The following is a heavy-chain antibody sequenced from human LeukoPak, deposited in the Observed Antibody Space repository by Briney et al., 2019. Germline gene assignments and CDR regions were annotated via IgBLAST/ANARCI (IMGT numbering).Heavy chain of an antibody. CDR1: GFTFSHHH. CDR3: ARDQGDASGWFFDY. V-gene: IGHV3-30*03. Sequence: PGGSLRLSCAASGFTFSHHHIHWVRQAPGKGLEWVTVIALDGSRKIYADSVKGRFTISRDNSKNTVSLQINSLGVEDTAVYYCARDQGDASGWFFDYWGQGARVIVSS. J-gene: IGHJ4*02. CDR2: IALDGSRK. D-gene: IGHD6-19*01.